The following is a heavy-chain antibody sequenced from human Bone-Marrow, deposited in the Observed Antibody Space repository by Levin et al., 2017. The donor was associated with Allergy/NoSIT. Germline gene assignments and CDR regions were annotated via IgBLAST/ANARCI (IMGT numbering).Heavy chain of an antibody. V-gene: IGHV1-46*01. CDR2: INPSGGST. CDR3: ARVAYSSADGGYLSAPSFDY. J-gene: IGHJ4*02. D-gene: IGHD3-10*01. Sequence: ASVKVSCKASGYTFTNHYIHWVRQAPGQGLEWMGVINPSGGSTNSAQKFQGRITMARDTSTRTVYMELSSLRYADTAVYYCARVAYSSADGGYLSAPSFDYWGQGTLVTVSS. CDR1: GYTFTNHY.